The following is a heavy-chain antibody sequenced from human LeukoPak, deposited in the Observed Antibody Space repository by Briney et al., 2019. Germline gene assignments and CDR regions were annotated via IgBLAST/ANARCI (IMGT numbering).Heavy chain of an antibody. Sequence: ASVKVSRKASGYTFTSYGISWVRQAPGQGLEWMGWISAYNGNTNYAQKLQGRVTMTTDTSTSTAYMELRSLRSDDTAVYYCARDRRDCGGDCYRYYFDYWGQGTLVTVSS. CDR2: ISAYNGNT. V-gene: IGHV1-18*01. J-gene: IGHJ4*02. CDR3: ARDRRDCGGDCYRYYFDY. CDR1: GYTFTSYG. D-gene: IGHD2-21*02.